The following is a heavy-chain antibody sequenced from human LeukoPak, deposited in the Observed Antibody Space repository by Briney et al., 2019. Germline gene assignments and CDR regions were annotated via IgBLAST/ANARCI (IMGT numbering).Heavy chain of an antibody. V-gene: IGHV4-39*01. CDR2: IYYRGST. CDR3: ARRSVRGVIDY. CDR1: VGSINSGNW. Sequence: MTSETLSLTCGVSVGSINSGNWWTWVRQSPGKGLEWIGRIYYRGSTYYNPCLKSRVSIFVATSTNQFSLKLTSVTAADLAVYYCARRSVRGVIDYWGQGTLVTVSS. D-gene: IGHD3-10*01. J-gene: IGHJ4*02.